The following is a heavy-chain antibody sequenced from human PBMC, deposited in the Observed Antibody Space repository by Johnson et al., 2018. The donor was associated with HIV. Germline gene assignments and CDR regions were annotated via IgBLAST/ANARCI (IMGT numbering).Heavy chain of an antibody. CDR3: AGEGYYGSSGYYGALDM. CDR2: IYSGGST. Sequence: EVQLVESGGGLVHPGGSLRLSCTASGFTVSTNYMSWVRQAPGKGLEWVSVIYSGGSTYYADSVKGRFAISRDNTKNTLYLQLNSLRPADTAVYYCAGEGYYGSSGYYGALDMWGQGTMVTVSS. CDR1: GFTVSTNY. V-gene: IGHV3-66*01. D-gene: IGHD3-22*01. J-gene: IGHJ3*02.